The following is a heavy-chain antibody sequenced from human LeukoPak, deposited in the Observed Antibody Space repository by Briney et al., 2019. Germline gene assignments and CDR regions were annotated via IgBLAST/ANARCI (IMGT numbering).Heavy chain of an antibody. CDR3: ARDRGSRWFGPIDY. V-gene: IGHV3-23*01. Sequence: GGSLRLSCAASGFTFSSFAMSWVRQAPGKGLEWVSAISRSGGSTYYADSVKGRFTISRDNSKNTLHLQMNSLRAEDTAVYYCARDRGSRWFGPIDYWGLGTLVTVSS. D-gene: IGHD6-13*01. J-gene: IGHJ4*02. CDR1: GFTFSSFA. CDR2: ISRSGGST.